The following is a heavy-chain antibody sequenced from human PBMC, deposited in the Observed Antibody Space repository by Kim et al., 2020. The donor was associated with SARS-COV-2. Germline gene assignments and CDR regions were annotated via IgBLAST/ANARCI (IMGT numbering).Heavy chain of an antibody. Sequence: GGSLRLSCAASGFTFSSYGMHWVRQAPGKGLEWVAVISYDGSNKYYADSVKGRFTISRDNSKNTLYLQMNSLRAEDTAVYYCAKDRLMVRGGSYYYYYGMDFWGQGTTVTVSS. CDR1: GFTFSSYG. CDR2: ISYDGSNK. CDR3: AKDRLMVRGGSYYYYYGMDF. J-gene: IGHJ6*02. V-gene: IGHV3-30*18. D-gene: IGHD3-10*01.